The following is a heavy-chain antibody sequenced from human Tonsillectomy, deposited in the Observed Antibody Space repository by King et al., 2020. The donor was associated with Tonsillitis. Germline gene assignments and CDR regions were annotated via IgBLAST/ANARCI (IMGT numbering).Heavy chain of an antibody. Sequence: VQLVESGGGLVQPGGSLRLSCAASGFTFSSYCMSWVRQAPGKGLEWVANIKQDGSEKYYVDSVKGRFTISRDNAKNSLYLQMNSLRAEDTAVYYCARASGYYDSSEPDAFDIWGQGTMVTVSS. J-gene: IGHJ3*02. CDR1: GFTFSSYC. CDR2: IKQDGSEK. V-gene: IGHV3-7*04. CDR3: ARASGYYDSSEPDAFDI. D-gene: IGHD3-22*01.